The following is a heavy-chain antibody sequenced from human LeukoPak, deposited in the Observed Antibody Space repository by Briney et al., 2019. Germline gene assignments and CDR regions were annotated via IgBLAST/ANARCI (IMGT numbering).Heavy chain of an antibody. CDR1: GFTFSNYW. J-gene: IGHJ4*02. Sequence: GGSLRLSCAASGFTFSNYWVHWVRQAPGKGLVWVSHISSDGSTTNCADSVKGRFTISRDNAKNTLFLQMNSLRAEDTAVYYCVRDRAAKWGQGTLVTVSA. CDR3: VRDRAAK. V-gene: IGHV3-74*01. CDR2: ISSDGSTT.